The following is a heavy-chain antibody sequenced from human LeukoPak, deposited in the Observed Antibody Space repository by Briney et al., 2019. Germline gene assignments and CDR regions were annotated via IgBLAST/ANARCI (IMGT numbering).Heavy chain of an antibody. CDR1: GFPFISYA. V-gene: IGHV3-23*01. Sequence: GSLRLSCAASGFPFISYAMSGVRQAPGKGLEWGLGISGRGGSTYYEDSVKGRFTISTDNSKNTLYLQINSLRAQDTAVYYCAKDRRVQAYYYGSGLDYWGQGTLVTVSS. CDR2: ISGRGGST. D-gene: IGHD3-10*01. J-gene: IGHJ4*02. CDR3: AKDRRVQAYYYGSGLDY.